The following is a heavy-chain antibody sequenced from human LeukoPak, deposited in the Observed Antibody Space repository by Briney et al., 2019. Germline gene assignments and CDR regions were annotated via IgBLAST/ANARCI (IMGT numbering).Heavy chain of an antibody. CDR3: ARVGGIVVVPD. J-gene: IGHJ4*02. V-gene: IGHV1-18*01. CDR2: ISAYNGNT. Sequence: GASVKVSCKASGYTFTSYGISWVRQAPGQGLEWMGWISAYNGNTNYAQKFQGRVTMTRDTSISTAYMELSRLRSDDTAVYYCARVGGIVVVPDWGQGTLVTVSS. D-gene: IGHD2-2*01. CDR1: GYTFTSYG.